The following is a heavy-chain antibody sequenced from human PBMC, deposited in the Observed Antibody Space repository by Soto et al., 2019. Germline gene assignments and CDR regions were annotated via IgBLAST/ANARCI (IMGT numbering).Heavy chain of an antibody. CDR3: LIDRSSSWYPFFYYYGMDV. CDR1: GYTFTSYY. Sequence: ASVKVSCKASGYTFTSYYMHWVRQAPGQGLEWMGIINPSGGSTSYAQKFQGRVTMTRDTSTSTVYMELSSLRSEDTAVYYCLIDRSSSWYPFFYYYGMDVWGQGTTVTVSS. D-gene: IGHD6-13*01. CDR2: INPSGGST. J-gene: IGHJ6*02. V-gene: IGHV1-46*01.